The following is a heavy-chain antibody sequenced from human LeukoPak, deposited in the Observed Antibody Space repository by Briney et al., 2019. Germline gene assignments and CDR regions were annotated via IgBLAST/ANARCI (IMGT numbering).Heavy chain of an antibody. CDR1: GFTFSSYG. D-gene: IGHD3-22*01. J-gene: IGHJ5*02. Sequence: GGSLRLSCAASGFTFSSYGMHWVRQAPGKGLEWVAFIRYDGSNKYYADSVKGRFTISRDNAKNSLYLQMNSLRAEDTAVYYCARDLTYYYDSSGPFDPWGQGTLVTVSS. CDR2: IRYDGSNK. CDR3: ARDLTYYYDSSGPFDP. V-gene: IGHV3-30*02.